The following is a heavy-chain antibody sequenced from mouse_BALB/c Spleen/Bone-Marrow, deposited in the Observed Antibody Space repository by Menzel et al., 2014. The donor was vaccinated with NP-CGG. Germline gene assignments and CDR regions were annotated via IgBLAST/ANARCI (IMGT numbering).Heavy chain of an antibody. D-gene: IGHD6-1*01. V-gene: IGHV1S81*02. J-gene: IGHJ1*01. CDR1: GYTFTSYY. CDR2: INPSNGGT. CDR3: TRGSSGSWFFDV. Sequence: VQLQQSGAELVKPGASVKLSCKASGYTFTSYYTYWVKQRPGQGLEWIGEINPSNGGTNFNEKFKSKATLTVDKSSNTAYVQPSSLTSEDPAVSRWTRGSSGSWFFDVWGAETTITVST.